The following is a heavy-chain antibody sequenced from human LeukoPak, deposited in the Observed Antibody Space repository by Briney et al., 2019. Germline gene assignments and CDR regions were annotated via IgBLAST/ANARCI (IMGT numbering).Heavy chain of an antibody. D-gene: IGHD6-6*01. V-gene: IGHV3-33*01. CDR2: IWYDGGNK. CDR1: GFTFSSYG. Sequence: PGRSLRLSCAASGFTFSSYGMHWVRQAPGKGLEWVAVIWYDGGNKYYADSVKGRFTISRDNSKNTLYLQMNSLRAEDTAVYYCARDRGERYSSSYFDYWGQGTLVTVSS. CDR3: ARDRGERYSSSYFDY. J-gene: IGHJ4*02.